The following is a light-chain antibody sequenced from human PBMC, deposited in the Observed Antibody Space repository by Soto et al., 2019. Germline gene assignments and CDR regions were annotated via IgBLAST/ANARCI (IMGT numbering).Light chain of an antibody. CDR2: DVT. V-gene: IGLV2-14*03. CDR1: SSDVGGYNF. Sequence: QPASVSGSPGQSITISCTGTSSDVGGYNFVSWYQQHPGRAPKLMIYDVTNRPSGVSDRFSGSKSGNTASLTISGLQAEDEANYYCSSYTSSSTLVFGGGTKLTVL. CDR3: SSYTSSSTLV. J-gene: IGLJ2*01.